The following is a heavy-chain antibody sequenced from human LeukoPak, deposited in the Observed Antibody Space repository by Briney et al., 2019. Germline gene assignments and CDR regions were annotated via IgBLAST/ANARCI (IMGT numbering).Heavy chain of an antibody. V-gene: IGHV1-18*01. Sequence: ASVKVSCKASGYSFTSPGISWVRQAPGQGLEWMGWISPYNGNTNYVQKFQGRVTMTTDTSTSTAYMELRSLRSDDTAVYYCATMHRVEYYFDYWGQGTLVTVSS. D-gene: IGHD5-24*01. CDR3: ATMHRVEYYFDY. CDR1: GYSFTSPG. CDR2: ISPYNGNT. J-gene: IGHJ4*02.